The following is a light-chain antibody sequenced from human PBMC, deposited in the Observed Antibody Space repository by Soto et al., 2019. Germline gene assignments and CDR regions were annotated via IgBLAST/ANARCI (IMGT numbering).Light chain of an antibody. V-gene: IGLV2-14*01. Sequence: QSVLTQPASVSGSPGQSITISCTGTSSDVGGYHYVSWYQQHPGKAPKLMIYEVTKRPTGVSNRFSASKSGNTASLTISGLQAEDEAHYYCSSYTTTYTVVFGGGTKLTVL. CDR3: SSYTTTYTVV. CDR2: EVT. CDR1: SSDVGGYHY. J-gene: IGLJ2*01.